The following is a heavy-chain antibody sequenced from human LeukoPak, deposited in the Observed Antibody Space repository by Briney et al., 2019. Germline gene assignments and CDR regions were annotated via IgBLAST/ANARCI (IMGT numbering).Heavy chain of an antibody. CDR2: IHNRGST. V-gene: IGHV4-59*11. CDR3: ARTGFSSGPFADH. CDR1: GASISSHY. Sequence: SETLSLTCAVSGASISSHYWSWIRQPPGKGLEWIGYIHNRGSTNYNPSFKSRVTISLDTSTNQFSLKLSSVTAADTAVYDCARTGFSSGPFADHWGQGTLVTVSS. D-gene: IGHD2-8*02. J-gene: IGHJ4*02.